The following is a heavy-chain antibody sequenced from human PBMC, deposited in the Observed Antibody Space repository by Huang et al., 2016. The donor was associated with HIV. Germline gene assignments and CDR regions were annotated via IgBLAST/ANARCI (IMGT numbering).Heavy chain of an antibody. CDR2: IIPILGKP. CDR3: AKWGGLSDYDFRRANAFDI. D-gene: IGHD5-12*01. CDR1: GGNFNSYT. V-gene: IGHV1-69*01. J-gene: IGHJ3*02. Sequence: QVQLVQSGAEVRKPGSSVKVSCKASGGNFNSYTINWLRQAPGQGPEWMGGIIPILGKPNYAPKFQARLTITADGSTSTAYMVLSSLRPEDTAIYYCAKWGGLSDYDFRRANAFDIWGQGTVVTVSS.